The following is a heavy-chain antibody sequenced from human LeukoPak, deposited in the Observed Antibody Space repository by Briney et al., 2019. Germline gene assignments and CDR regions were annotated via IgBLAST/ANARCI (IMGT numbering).Heavy chain of an antibody. CDR1: GFTFSNYG. D-gene: IGHD6-13*01. Sequence: PGGSLRLSCAASGFTFSNYGMHWVRQAPGKGLEWVAFLRYDGINKYYADSVKGRFTISRDTSKNTVYLQMNSLRAEDTALYYCAKDIGGQQLVDDAFDIWGQGTMVTVSS. CDR2: LRYDGINK. CDR3: AKDIGGQQLVDDAFDI. J-gene: IGHJ3*02. V-gene: IGHV3-30*02.